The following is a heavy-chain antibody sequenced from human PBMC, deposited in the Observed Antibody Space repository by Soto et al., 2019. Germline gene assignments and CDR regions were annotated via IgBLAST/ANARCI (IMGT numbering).Heavy chain of an antibody. D-gene: IGHD3-3*01. CDR1: GFSFSNYN. Sequence: GGSLRLSCVASGFSFSNYNMNWFRQAPGKGLEWVSYITDSSDTVHYADSVRGRFTISRDNAESSLYLQMNSLRDEDTAVYFCARDFGHGYYLDYWGRGTLVTVLL. CDR2: ITDSSDTV. CDR3: ARDFGHGYYLDY. J-gene: IGHJ4*02. V-gene: IGHV3-48*02.